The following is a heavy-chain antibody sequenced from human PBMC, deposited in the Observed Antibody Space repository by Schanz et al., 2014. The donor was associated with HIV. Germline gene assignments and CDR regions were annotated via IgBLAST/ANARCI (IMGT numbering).Heavy chain of an antibody. Sequence: VQLVESGGGLVKPGGSLRLSCAASRFTFSSYAMHWVRQAPGKGLEWVAVISYDGSNKYYADSVKGRFTISRDNSKNTLYLQMNSLRAEDTAVYYCAREGSVVPFDYWGQGTLVTVSS. CDR2: ISYDGSNK. J-gene: IGHJ4*02. D-gene: IGHD2-15*01. CDR3: AREGSVVPFDY. V-gene: IGHV3-30-3*01. CDR1: RFTFSSYA.